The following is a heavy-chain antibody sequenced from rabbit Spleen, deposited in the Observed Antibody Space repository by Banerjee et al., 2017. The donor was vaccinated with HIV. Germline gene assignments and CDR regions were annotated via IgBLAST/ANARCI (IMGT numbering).Heavy chain of an antibody. D-gene: IGHD1-1*01. CDR2: IDTGSSGNT. V-gene: IGHV1S45*01. Sequence: QEQLEESGGDLVKPEGSLTLTCTASGFSFSTYWMCWVRQAPGKGLEWIACIDTGSSGNTAYASWAKGRFTISKTSSTTVTLQMTSLTAADTATYFCARDGVGSIAYDLWGPGTLVTVS. CDR3: ARDGVGSIAYDL. J-gene: IGHJ4*01. CDR1: GFSFSTYW.